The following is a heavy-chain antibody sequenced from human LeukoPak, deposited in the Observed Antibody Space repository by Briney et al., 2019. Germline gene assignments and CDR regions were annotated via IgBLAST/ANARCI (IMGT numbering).Heavy chain of an antibody. CDR3: ARARDLVVRWFDP. D-gene: IGHD3-22*01. CDR1: GGSISSSSYY. CDR2: IYYSGST. V-gene: IGHV4-39*07. Sequence: SETLSLTCTVSGGSISSSSYYWGWIRQPPGKGLEWIGSIYYSGSTNYNPSLKSRVTISVDTSKNQFSLKLSSVTAADTAVYYCARARDLVVRWFDPWGQGTLVTVSS. J-gene: IGHJ5*02.